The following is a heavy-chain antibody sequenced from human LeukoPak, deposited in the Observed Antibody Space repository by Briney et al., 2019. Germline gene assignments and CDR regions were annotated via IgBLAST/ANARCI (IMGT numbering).Heavy chain of an antibody. J-gene: IGHJ4*02. CDR2: IYYSGST. V-gene: IGHV4-39*01. CDR1: GGSISSSSYY. D-gene: IGHD5-18*01. CDR3: ARHYRYSYNSY. Sequence: SETLSLTCTVSGGSISSSSYYWGWIRQPPGKGLEWIGSIYYSGSTYYNPSLKSRVTISVDTSKNQFSLKLSSVTAADTAVYYCARHYRYSYNSYWGQGTLVTVSS.